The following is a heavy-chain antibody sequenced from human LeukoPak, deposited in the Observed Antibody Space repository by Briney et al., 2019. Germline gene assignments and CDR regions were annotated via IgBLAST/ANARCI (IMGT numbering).Heavy chain of an antibody. V-gene: IGHV3-23*01. J-gene: IGHJ3*02. D-gene: IGHD3-16*02. CDR1: GFTFSSYA. CDR2: ISGSGGST. CDR3: ASPLDYDYVWGSYLFGAFDI. Sequence: GGSLRLSCAASGFTFSSYAMSWVRQAPGKGLEWVSAISGSGGSTYYADSVKGRFTISRDNSKNTLYLQMNSLRAEDTAVYYCASPLDYDYVWGSYLFGAFDIWGQGTMVTVSS.